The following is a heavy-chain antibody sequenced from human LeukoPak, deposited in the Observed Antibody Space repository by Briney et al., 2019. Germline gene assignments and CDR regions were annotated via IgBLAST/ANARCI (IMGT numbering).Heavy chain of an antibody. V-gene: IGHV3-23*01. D-gene: IGHD3-22*01. CDR3: AKDRTHRRYYDSTGYYNQYDY. CDR1: EFIFSNFA. CDR2: ISGNAAAT. Sequence: PGGSLRLSCVASEFIFSNFAMSWVRQAPGKGLEWVSTISGNAAATYYGDSEKGRFTISRDNSRNTLYLQMNSLRAEDTAIYYCAKDRTHRRYYDSTGYYNQYDYWGEGALVTVSS. J-gene: IGHJ4*02.